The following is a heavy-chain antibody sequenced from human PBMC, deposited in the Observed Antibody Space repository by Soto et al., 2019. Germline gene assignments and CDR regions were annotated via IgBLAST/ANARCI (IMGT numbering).Heavy chain of an antibody. Sequence: SETLSLTCTVSGGSISSYYWSWIRQPPGKGLEWIGYIYYSGSTNYNPSLKSRVTISVDTSKNQFSLKLSSVTAADTAVYYCATASARYGDYGYYFDYWGQGTLVTVSS. CDR3: ATASARYGDYGYYFDY. D-gene: IGHD4-17*01. CDR1: GGSISSYY. CDR2: IYYSGST. J-gene: IGHJ4*02. V-gene: IGHV4-59*01.